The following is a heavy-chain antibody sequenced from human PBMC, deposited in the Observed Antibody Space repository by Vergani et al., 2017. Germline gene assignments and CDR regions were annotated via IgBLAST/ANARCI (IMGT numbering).Heavy chain of an antibody. CDR2: ISGSGGST. V-gene: IGHV3-23*01. CDR3: AKGPIAAASTRAYFDY. J-gene: IGHJ4*02. Sequence: EVQLLESGGGLVQPGGSLRLSCAASGFTFSSYAMSWVRQAPGKGLEWVSAISGSGGSTYYADSVKGQFTISRDNSKNTLYLQMNSLRAEDTAVYYCAKGPIAAASTRAYFDYWGQGTLVTVSS. CDR1: GFTFSSYA. D-gene: IGHD6-13*01.